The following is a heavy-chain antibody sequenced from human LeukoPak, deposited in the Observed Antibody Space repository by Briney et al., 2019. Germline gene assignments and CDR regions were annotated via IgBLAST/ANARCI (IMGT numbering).Heavy chain of an antibody. CDR2: IYTSGST. D-gene: IGHD3-16*01. J-gene: IGHJ4*02. V-gene: IGHV4-4*07. CDR3: AGGGGATFPFDY. Sequence: PSETLSLTCTVSGGSISSYYWSWLRQPAGKGLEWIGRIYTSGSTNYNPSLKSRVTMSVDKSKNQFSLKLSSVTAADTAVYYCAGGGGATFPFDYWGQGTLVTVSS. CDR1: GGSISSYY.